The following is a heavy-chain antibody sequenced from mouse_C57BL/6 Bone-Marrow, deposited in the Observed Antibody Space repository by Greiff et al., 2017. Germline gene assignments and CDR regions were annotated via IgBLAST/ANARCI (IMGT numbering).Heavy chain of an antibody. CDR2: IYPRSGNT. Sequence: QVQLQQSGAELVRPGTSVKLSCKASGYNFTSYGISWVKQRTGQGLEWIGEIYPRSGNTYYNEKFKGKATLTADKSSSTAYMELRSLTSEDAAVYFCARWNYYGSSYGYWGQGTTLTVSS. J-gene: IGHJ2*01. CDR3: ARWNYYGSSYGY. V-gene: IGHV1-81*01. CDR1: GYNFTSYG. D-gene: IGHD1-1*01.